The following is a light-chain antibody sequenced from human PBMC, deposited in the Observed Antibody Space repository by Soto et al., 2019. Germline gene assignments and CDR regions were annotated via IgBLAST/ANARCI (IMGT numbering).Light chain of an antibody. V-gene: IGKV1-33*01. CDR2: DAS. J-gene: IGKJ2*01. CDR1: QGISIY. CDR3: QQYNNLPYT. Sequence: DIQMTQSPSSLSASVGDRVTITCQASQGISIYLNWYLLKPGKAPKLLIYDASNLETGVPSRFSGSGSGTEFTFIISSLRPEDIATYYCQQYNNLPYTFGQGTDLEIK.